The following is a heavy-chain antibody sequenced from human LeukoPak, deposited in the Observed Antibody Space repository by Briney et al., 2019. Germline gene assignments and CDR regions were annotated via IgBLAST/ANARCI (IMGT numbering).Heavy chain of an antibody. CDR2: ISSSGTTI. CDR3: ARRFDS. Sequence: GGSLRLSCAASGFTFSGFEMNWVRQAPGKGLEWVSYISSSGTTINYADSVTGRFTISRDDAKNSLYLQMNSLRVEDTAVYYCARRFDSWGQGTLVTVSS. J-gene: IGHJ4*02. V-gene: IGHV3-48*03. CDR1: GFTFSGFE.